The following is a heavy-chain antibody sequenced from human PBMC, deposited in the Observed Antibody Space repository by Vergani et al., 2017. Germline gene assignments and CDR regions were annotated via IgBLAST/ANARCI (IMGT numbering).Heavy chain of an antibody. Sequence: EVQLVESGGGLVQPGGSLRLSCAASGFTFSSYEMNWVRQAPGKGLEWVSYISSSGSTIYYADSVKGRFTISRDNAKNSLYLQMNSLRAEDTAVYYCARLGYCSSTSCPSISYYYYGMDVWGQGTTVTVSS. CDR3: ARLGYCSSTSCPSISYYYYGMDV. CDR1: GFTFSSYE. J-gene: IGHJ6*02. CDR2: ISSSGSTI. V-gene: IGHV3-48*03. D-gene: IGHD2-2*01.